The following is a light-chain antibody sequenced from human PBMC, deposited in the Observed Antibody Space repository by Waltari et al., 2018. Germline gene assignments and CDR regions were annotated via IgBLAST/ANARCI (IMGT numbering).Light chain of an antibody. CDR1: TIGSKS. J-gene: IGLJ1*01. CDR3: QVWDSSSDHPYYV. CDR2: DDS. V-gene: IGLV3-21*02. Sequence: SYVLTQPPSVSVAPGQTARITCGGNTIGSKSVHWSQQKPGQAPVLVVYDDSDRPSGIPERFSGSNSGNTATLTISRVEAGDEADYYCQVWDSSSDHPYYVFGTGTKVTVL.